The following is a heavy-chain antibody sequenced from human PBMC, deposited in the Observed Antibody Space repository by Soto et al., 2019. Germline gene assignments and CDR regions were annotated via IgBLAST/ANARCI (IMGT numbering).Heavy chain of an antibody. D-gene: IGHD2-15*01. CDR2: IYYTGRT. Sequence: SETLSLTCSVSGGSISRDDYYWTWIRQPPGEGLEWIGYIYYTGRTSSTPSLESRVTISIDTSKNQFSLKLSSVSAADTAVYYCAREGSSSPEYFDFWGPGTLVTVSS. J-gene: IGHJ4*02. V-gene: IGHV4-30-4*01. CDR1: GGSISRDDYY. CDR3: AREGSSSPEYFDF.